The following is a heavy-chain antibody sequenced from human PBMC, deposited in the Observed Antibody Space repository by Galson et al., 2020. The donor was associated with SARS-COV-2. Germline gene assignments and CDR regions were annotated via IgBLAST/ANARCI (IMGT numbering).Heavy chain of an antibody. CDR1: GFTFSSYA. CDR3: VKDQEGYFSSTSCSYCDY. V-gene: IGHV3-23*01. CDR2: ISGSGGST. Sequence: GGSLRLSCAASGFTFSSYAMSWVRQAPGKGLEWVSAISGSGGSTYYADSVKGRFTISRDNSKNTLYLQMSSLRAEDTAVYYCVKDQEGYFSSTSCSYCDYWGQGTLVAVSS. D-gene: IGHD2-2*01. J-gene: IGHJ4*02.